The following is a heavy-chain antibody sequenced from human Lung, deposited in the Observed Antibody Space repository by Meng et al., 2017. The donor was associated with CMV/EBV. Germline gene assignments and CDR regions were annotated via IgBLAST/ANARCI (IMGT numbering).Heavy chain of an antibody. CDR1: GGSISYYY. CDR3: ARGSPNNGWYQIDD. J-gene: IGHJ4*02. V-gene: IGHV4-59*01. Sequence: VSGGSISYYYWTWIRQPPGKGLEWIGYIYSDERTKYNPSLKGRVTISVDTSRNQFSLNLRSVTAADTAVYYCARGSPNNGWYQIDDWGQGALVTVSS. CDR2: IYSDERT. D-gene: IGHD6-19*01.